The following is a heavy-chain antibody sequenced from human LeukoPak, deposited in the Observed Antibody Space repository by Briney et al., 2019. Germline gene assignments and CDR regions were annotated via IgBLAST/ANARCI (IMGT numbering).Heavy chain of an antibody. J-gene: IGHJ4*01. Sequence: PGGSLRLSCAASGFTFSDYWMSWIRQAPGKGLEWVANIKEDGSDKYYVDSVKGRFTISRDNAKNSLYFQMNSLRAEDTAAYDCARDRLGFHYWGQGTLVTVSS. CDR1: GFTFSDYW. V-gene: IGHV3-7*01. CDR2: IKEDGSDK. CDR3: ARDRLGFHY. D-gene: IGHD7-27*01.